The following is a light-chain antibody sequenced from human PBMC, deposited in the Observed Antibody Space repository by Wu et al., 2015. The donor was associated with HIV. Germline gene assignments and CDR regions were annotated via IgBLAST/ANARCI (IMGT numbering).Light chain of an antibody. CDR2: GAS. Sequence: EIVLTQSPDTLSLSPGERATLSCRASQSVSSSYLAWYQQKPGQAPRLLIYGASSRATGIPDRVSGSGSGTDFTLTISRLEPEDFAVYYCQQYGSSPLTFGPGTKVDIK. V-gene: IGKV3-20*01. CDR3: QQYGSSPLT. CDR1: QSVSSSY. J-gene: IGKJ3*01.